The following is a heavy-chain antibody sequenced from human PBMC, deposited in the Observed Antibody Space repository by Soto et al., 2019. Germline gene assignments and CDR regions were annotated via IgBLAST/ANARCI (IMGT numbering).Heavy chain of an antibody. CDR2: IIPMFGTT. J-gene: IGHJ6*02. D-gene: IGHD4-17*01. Sequence: QVQLVQSGAEVKKPGSSVKVSCKASGGTFSTYAISWVRQAPGQGLEWMGGIIPMFGTTYYAQKFRGRVTITADESTSTAYMDLSSLRSEDTAVYYCARDYGDPRRGHYYYGMDVWGQGTTVTVSS. CDR1: GGTFSTYA. V-gene: IGHV1-69*12. CDR3: ARDYGDPRRGHYYYGMDV.